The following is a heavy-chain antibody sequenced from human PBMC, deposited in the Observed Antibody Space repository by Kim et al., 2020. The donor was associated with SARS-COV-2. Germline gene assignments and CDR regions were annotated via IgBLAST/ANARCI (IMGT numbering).Heavy chain of an antibody. CDR2: INPNSGGT. V-gene: IGHV1-2*06. J-gene: IGHJ6*02. CDR1: GYTFTGYY. Sequence: ASVKVSCKASGYTFTGYYMHWVRQAPGQGLEWMGRINPNSGGTNYAQKFQGRVTMTRDTSISTAYMELSRLRSDDTAVYYCARDRGGGYGMDVWGQGTTVTVSS. D-gene: IGHD3-16*01. CDR3: ARDRGGGYGMDV.